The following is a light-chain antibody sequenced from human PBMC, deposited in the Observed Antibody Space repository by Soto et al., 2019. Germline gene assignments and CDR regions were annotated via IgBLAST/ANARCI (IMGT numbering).Light chain of an antibody. CDR1: QSVSSSY. CDR3: QQYGSSSWT. V-gene: IGKV3-20*01. J-gene: IGKJ1*01. Sequence: EIVLTQSPGTLSLSPGERATLSCRASQSVSSSYFAWYQQRFGQAPRLLIYGASSRATGIPDRFSGSGSGTDFTLTTSRLEPEDFAVYYCQQYGSSSWTLGQGTKVDIK. CDR2: GAS.